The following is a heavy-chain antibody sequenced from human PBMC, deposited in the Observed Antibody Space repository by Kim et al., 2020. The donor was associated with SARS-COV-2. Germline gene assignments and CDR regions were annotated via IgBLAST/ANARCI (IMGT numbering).Heavy chain of an antibody. D-gene: IGHD3-3*01. CDR1: GFTFGDYA. Sequence: GGSLRLSCTASGFTFGDYAMSWVRQAPGKGLEWVGFIRSKAYGGTTEYAASVKGRFTITRDDSKSIAYLQMNSLKTEDTAVYYCTANDFWSGYYTHGGADNYDYYGMDVWGQGTTVTVSS. CDR2: IRSKAYGGTT. CDR3: TANDFWSGYYTHGGADNYDYYGMDV. V-gene: IGHV3-49*04. J-gene: IGHJ6*02.